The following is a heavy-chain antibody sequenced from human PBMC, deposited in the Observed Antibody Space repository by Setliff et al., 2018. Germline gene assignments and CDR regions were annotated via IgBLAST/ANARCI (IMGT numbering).Heavy chain of an antibody. Sequence: ASVKVSCKASGYTFSSYGISWVRQAPGQGLEWMGWISAYNGNTNYAQKFQGRVTMTTDTSTSTAYMELRSLRSDDTAVYYCARDLIRWAAAVSDAFDIRGQGTMVTVSS. D-gene: IGHD2-2*01. CDR1: GYTFSSYG. V-gene: IGHV1-18*01. CDR3: ARDLIRWAAAVSDAFDI. J-gene: IGHJ3*02. CDR2: ISAYNGNT.